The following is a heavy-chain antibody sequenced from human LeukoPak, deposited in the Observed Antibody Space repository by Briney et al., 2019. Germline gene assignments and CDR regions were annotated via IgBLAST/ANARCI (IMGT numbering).Heavy chain of an antibody. CDR1: GYSISSGFY. J-gene: IGHJ4*02. V-gene: IGHV4-38-2*02. CDR2: INHFGNT. D-gene: IGHD5-18*01. CDR3: ARGILV. Sequence: SETLSLTCTVSGYSISSGFYWGWIRQPPGKGLEWIGSINHFGNTYYNPSLKSRVIISVDTSKNHFALKLSSVTAAATAVYYCARGILVWGQGTLVAVSS.